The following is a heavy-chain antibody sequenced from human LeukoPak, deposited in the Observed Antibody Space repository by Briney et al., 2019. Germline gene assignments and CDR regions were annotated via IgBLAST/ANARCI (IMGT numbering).Heavy chain of an antibody. CDR2: IIPIFGTA. V-gene: IGHV1-69*01. J-gene: IGHJ4*02. D-gene: IGHD5-12*01. CDR3: ARQRHNSGYDFN. Sequence: GAAVKVSCKASGGTFSIYAISCVRQAPGQGLEWMGGIIPIFGTANYAQKFQGTVTITADESTSTAYMELSSLRSEDTAVYYCARQRHNSGYDFNWGQGTLVTVSS. CDR1: GGTFSIYA.